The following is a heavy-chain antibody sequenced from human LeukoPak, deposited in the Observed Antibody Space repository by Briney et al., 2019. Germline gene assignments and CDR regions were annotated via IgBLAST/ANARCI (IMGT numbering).Heavy chain of an antibody. CDR2: IYYSGST. V-gene: IGHV4-59*08. CDR3: ARGGFVDTAMVTT. Sequence: SETLSLTCTVSGGSISSYYWSWIRQPPGKGLEWIGYIYYSGSTNYNPSLKSRVTISVDTSKNQFSLKLSSVTAADTAVYYCARGGFVDTAMVTTWGQGTMVTVSS. D-gene: IGHD5-18*01. J-gene: IGHJ3*01. CDR1: GGSISSYY.